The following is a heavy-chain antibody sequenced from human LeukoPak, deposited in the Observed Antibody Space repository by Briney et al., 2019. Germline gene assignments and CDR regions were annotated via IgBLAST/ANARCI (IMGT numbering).Heavy chain of an antibody. CDR3: ARRYYGVDY. CDR1: GFSFSSYE. V-gene: IGHV3-48*03. J-gene: IGHJ4*02. D-gene: IGHD4-17*01. Sequence: GGSLRLSCAASGFSFSSYEMTWVRQAPGKGLEWVSFISSSGSGKNYADSVKGRFTISRDNARNSLYLQMNSLRADDTAVYYCARRYYGVDYWGQGTLVTVPS. CDR2: ISSSGSGK.